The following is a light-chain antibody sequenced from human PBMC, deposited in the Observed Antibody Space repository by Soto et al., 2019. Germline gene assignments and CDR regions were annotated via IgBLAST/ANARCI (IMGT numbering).Light chain of an antibody. J-gene: IGLJ1*01. CDR1: SSDVGGYNY. V-gene: IGLV2-8*01. Sequence: VLTQPPSASGSPGQSVTISCTGTSSDVGGYNYVSWYQQHPGKAPKLMIYEVSKRPSGVPDRFSGSKSGNTASLTVSGLQAEDEADYYCSSYAGSSYYVFGTGTKVTVL. CDR3: SSYAGSSYYV. CDR2: EVS.